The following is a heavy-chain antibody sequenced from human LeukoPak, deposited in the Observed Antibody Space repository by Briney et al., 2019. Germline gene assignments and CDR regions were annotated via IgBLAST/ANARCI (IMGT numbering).Heavy chain of an antibody. CDR3: ATRDTTMVINAFDI. J-gene: IGHJ3*02. V-gene: IGHV3-66*04. D-gene: IGHD5-18*01. CDR2: IYTGGST. CDR1: GFTVSSNY. Sequence: PGGSLRLSCVVSGFTVSSNYMNWVRQAPGKGLEWVSVIYTGGSTYYADSVKGRFTISRDNSKNTVYLQMNSQRAEDTAVYYCATRDTTMVINAFDIWGQGTMVTVSS.